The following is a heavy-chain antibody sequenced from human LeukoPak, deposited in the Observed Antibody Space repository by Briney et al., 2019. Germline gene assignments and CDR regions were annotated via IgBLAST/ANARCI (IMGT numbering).Heavy chain of an antibody. CDR3: ARAVTYHDVLTGYYRDYFDY. V-gene: IGHV4-34*01. Sequence: AVXGXSFSGYYWSWIRQPPGKGLEWIGEINHSEITNYNPSLKSRVTISVDTSKNQFSLKLSSVTAADTAVYYCARAVTYHDVLTGYYRDYFDYWGQGILXT. CDR1: GXSFSGYY. D-gene: IGHD3-9*01. J-gene: IGHJ4*02. CDR2: INHSEIT.